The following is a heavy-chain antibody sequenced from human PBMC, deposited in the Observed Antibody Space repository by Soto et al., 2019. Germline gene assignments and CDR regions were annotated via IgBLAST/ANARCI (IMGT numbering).Heavy chain of an antibody. Sequence: GGSLRLSCPASGFNFNSYTINWVRQAPGKRLEWLSSISSSGYIFSTDSVRGRFTISRDNAKNSVYLQINSLRAEDTAVYFCARDCSGGSCYPGMDVWGQGTTVTVSS. CDR3: ARDCSGGSCYPGMDV. V-gene: IGHV3-21*01. J-gene: IGHJ6*02. D-gene: IGHD2-15*01. CDR2: ISSSGYI. CDR1: GFNFNSYT.